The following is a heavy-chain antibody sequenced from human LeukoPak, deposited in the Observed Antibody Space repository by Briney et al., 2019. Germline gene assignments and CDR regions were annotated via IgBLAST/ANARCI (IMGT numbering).Heavy chain of an antibody. CDR2: IRYDGSNK. CDR3: AKDLHDYGDWVDAFDI. Sequence: GGSLRLSCAASGFTFSSYGMHWVRQAPGKGLEWVAFIRYDGSNKYYADSVKGRSTISRDNSKNTLYLQMNSLRAEDTAVYYCAKDLHDYGDWVDAFDIWGQGTMVTVSS. J-gene: IGHJ3*02. V-gene: IGHV3-30*02. CDR1: GFTFSSYG. D-gene: IGHD4-17*01.